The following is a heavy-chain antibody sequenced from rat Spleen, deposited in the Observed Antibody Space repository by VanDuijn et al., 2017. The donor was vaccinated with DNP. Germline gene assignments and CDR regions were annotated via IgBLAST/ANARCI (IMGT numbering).Heavy chain of an antibody. CDR2: ISYDGRNT. Sequence: EVQLVESDGGLVQPGRSLKLSCAASGFTFSDYYMAWVRQAPTKGLEWVATISYDGRNTYHRDSVKGRFTFSRDNAKSTLYLQMDSLRSEDTATYYCARQGRELYFDYWGQGVMVTVSS. CDR3: ARQGRELYFDY. CDR1: GFTFSDYY. J-gene: IGHJ2*01. V-gene: IGHV5-29*01. D-gene: IGHD5-1*01.